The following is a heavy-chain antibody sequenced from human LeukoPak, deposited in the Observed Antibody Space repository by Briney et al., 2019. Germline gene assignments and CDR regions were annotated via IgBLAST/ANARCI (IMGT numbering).Heavy chain of an antibody. Sequence: GASVKVSCKASGFTFNDHYMHWVRQAPGQGLVWMGWINPNHGGTNYAQEFRGRFTMTRDTSISTVYMELHSLRSDDTAVYYCARDLYYGDYARTPDYWGQGTLVTVSS. CDR3: ARDLYYGDYARTPDY. J-gene: IGHJ4*02. CDR1: GFTFNDHY. CDR2: INPNHGGT. D-gene: IGHD4-17*01. V-gene: IGHV1-2*02.